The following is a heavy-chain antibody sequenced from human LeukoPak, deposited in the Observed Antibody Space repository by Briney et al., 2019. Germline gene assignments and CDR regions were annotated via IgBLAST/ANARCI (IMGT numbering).Heavy chain of an antibody. CDR1: DGSVSSDKYY. J-gene: IGHJ3*01. CDR2: IYYSGTT. V-gene: IGHV4-61*01. Sequence: SETLSLTCSVSDGSVSSDKYYWNWIRQPPGKGLEWIGYIYYSGTTKYNPSPKSRVTVSVDTSKGQFSLKLTSVTTADTAVYYCARQDGGPGPFDVWGRGTMVTVSS. D-gene: IGHD1-14*01. CDR3: ARQDGGPGPFDV.